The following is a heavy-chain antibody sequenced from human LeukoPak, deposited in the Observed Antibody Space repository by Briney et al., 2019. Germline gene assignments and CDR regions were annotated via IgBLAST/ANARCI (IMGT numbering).Heavy chain of an antibody. CDR2: IWYDGSNT. D-gene: IGHD6-6*01. V-gene: IGHV3-33*06. Sequence: PGGSLRLSCAASGFTFSSHGMHWVRQAPGKGLEWVAVIWYDGSNTYYADSVKGRFTISRDNSKNTLYLQMNSLRAEDTAVYYCAKGPSPTSDACDIWGQGKMVTVSS. CDR3: AKGPSPTSDACDI. J-gene: IGHJ3*02. CDR1: GFTFSSHG.